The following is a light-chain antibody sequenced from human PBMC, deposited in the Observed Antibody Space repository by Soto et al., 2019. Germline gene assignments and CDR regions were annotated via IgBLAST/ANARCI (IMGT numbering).Light chain of an antibody. V-gene: IGKV1-5*01. CDR1: QSSSTR. Sequence: DIQMTQSPCTLSSSVGHIVTITGRASQSSSTRLAWYQQKPGKAPKLLIYDASSLQTGVPSGFSGSGSGTEFTLTIDTAQPDDFTSSYYQLYNGYFHCFEGGIKVDIK. CDR3: QLYNGYFHC. CDR2: DAS. J-gene: IGKJ4*01.